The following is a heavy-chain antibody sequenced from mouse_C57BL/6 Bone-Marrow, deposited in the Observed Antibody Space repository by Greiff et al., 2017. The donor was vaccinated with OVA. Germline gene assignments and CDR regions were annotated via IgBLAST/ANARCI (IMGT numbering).Heavy chain of an antibody. CDR3: ASLYGSSLYYAMDY. CDR2: INPNNGGT. V-gene: IGHV1-22*01. CDR1: GYTFTDYN. Sequence: VQLQQSGPELVKPGASVKMSCKASGYTFTDYNMYWVKQSHGKSLEWIGYINPNNGGTSYNQKFKGKATLTVNKSSSTAYMELRSLTSEDSAVYYCASLYGSSLYYAMDYWGQGTSVTVSS. J-gene: IGHJ4*01. D-gene: IGHD1-1*01.